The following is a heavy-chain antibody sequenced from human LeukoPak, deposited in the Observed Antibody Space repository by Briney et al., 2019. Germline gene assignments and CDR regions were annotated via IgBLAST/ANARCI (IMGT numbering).Heavy chain of an antibody. CDR2: ISYDGSNK. CDR3: AKDFRSLWSLYYFDH. J-gene: IGHJ4*02. CDR1: GFTFSSYG. V-gene: IGHV3-30*18. D-gene: IGHD2-8*02. Sequence: GRTLRLSCAASGFTFSSYGIHRVRKAPSTGLTSVAVISYDGSNKYYADSVKARFTISRDNSKHTLYLQMTSLRAEDTAVYYCAKDFRSLWSLYYFDHWGQGTLVTVSS.